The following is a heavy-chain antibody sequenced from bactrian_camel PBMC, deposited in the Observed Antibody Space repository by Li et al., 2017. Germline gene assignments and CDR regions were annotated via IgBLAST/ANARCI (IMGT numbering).Heavy chain of an antibody. CDR2: ITSDGTNR. D-gene: IGHD4*01. CDR3: ARTPSTID. V-gene: IGHV3S7*01. Sequence: HVQLVESGGGLVQPGGSLRLSCAVSGFTFSRYAMSWVRQAPGKGLEWVAGITSDGTNRYYTSSVKGRSTISRDNAKNTVYLQLNSLKSEDTARYYCARTPSTIDWGQGTQVTVS. CDR1: GFTFSRYA. J-gene: IGHJ4*01.